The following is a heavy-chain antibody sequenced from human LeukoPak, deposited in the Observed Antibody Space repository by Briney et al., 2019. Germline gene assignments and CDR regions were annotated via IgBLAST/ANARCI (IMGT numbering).Heavy chain of an antibody. D-gene: IGHD3-22*01. CDR3: AKEGDSSGWVVY. J-gene: IGHJ4*02. Sequence: GGSLRLSCAPSGFTFSSYAMRWARPAPGKGLEWVSDICGRDGSTYYPDSVKGRLTSTRDNSKIIVDLEMNNLRAEDTAVYYCAKEGDSSGWVVYWGEGALVTVSS. CDR2: ICGRDGST. V-gene: IGHV3-23*01. CDR1: GFTFSSYA.